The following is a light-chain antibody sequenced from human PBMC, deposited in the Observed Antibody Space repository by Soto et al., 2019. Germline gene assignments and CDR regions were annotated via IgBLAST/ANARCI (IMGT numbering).Light chain of an antibody. CDR2: AAS. CDR1: QRVSSH. V-gene: IGKV3-15*01. Sequence: ETVITQSPVTLSVSPGDTATLSCRASQRVSSHLAWYQQKPGQAPRLLIYAASTRATGIPVRFSGSGSETEFTLTISSLEPEDFAVYYCQQRSNLVSFGPGTRLEIK. CDR3: QQRSNLVS. J-gene: IGKJ5*01.